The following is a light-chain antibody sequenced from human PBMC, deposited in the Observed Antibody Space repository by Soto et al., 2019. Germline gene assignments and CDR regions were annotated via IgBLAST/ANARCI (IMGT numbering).Light chain of an antibody. CDR2: GAS. V-gene: IGKV3-15*01. J-gene: IGKJ1*01. Sequence: EIVMTQSPVTLSVAGWEIATLSCRASQSISSSLAWYQQQPGQAPRLLISGASTRATGIPARFSGSGSGTEFTLTISSLQSEDSAVYYCQQYNNWWTFGQGTKVDIK. CDR1: QSISSS. CDR3: QQYNNWWT.